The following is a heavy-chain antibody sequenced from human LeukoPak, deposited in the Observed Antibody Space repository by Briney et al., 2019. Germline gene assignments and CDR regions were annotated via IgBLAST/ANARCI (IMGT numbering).Heavy chain of an antibody. D-gene: IGHD2-2*01. J-gene: IGHJ4*02. Sequence: SQTLSLTCTVSGGSISSGSYYWSWIRQPAGKGLEWIGRIYTSGSTNYNPSLKSRVTISVDTSKNQFSLKLSSVTAADTAVYYCAIAVVVPAAMFYFDYWGQGTQATVSS. CDR1: GGSISSGSYY. CDR3: AIAVVVPAAMFYFDY. V-gene: IGHV4-61*02. CDR2: IYTSGST.